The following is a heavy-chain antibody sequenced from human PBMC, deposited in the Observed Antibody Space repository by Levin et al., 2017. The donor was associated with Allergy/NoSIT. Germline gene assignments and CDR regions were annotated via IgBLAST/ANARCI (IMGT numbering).Heavy chain of an antibody. CDR1: GFTFSSYG. D-gene: IGHD2-15*01. J-gene: IGHJ3*02. Sequence: SCAASGFTFSSYGMHWVRQAPGKGLEWVAVISYDGSNKYYADSVKGRFTISRDNSKNTLYLQMNSLRAEDTAVYYCAKDDSGLADNDAFDIWGQGTMVTVSS. CDR3: AKDDSGLADNDAFDI. V-gene: IGHV3-30*18. CDR2: ISYDGSNK.